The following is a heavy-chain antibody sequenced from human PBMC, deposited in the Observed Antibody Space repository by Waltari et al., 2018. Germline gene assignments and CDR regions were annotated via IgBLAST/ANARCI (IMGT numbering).Heavy chain of an antibody. V-gene: IGHV4-39*01. Sequence: QLQLQESGPGLVKPSETLSLTCTVSGGSISSSSYYWGWIRQPPGKGLEWIGSIYYRGSTYYNPSLKSRVTISVDTSKNQFSLKLSSVTAADTAVYYCADRAGAYSAACDIWGQGTMVTVSS. CDR3: ADRAGAYSAACDI. CDR1: GGSISSSSYY. D-gene: IGHD3-16*01. CDR2: IYYRGST. J-gene: IGHJ3*02.